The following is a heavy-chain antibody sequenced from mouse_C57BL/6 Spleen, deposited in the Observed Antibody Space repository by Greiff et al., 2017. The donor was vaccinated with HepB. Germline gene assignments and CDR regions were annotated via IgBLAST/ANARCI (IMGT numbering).Heavy chain of an antibody. D-gene: IGHD3-2*02. V-gene: IGHV1-47*01. Sequence: QSGAELVKPGASVKMSCKASGYTFTTYPIEWMKQNHGKSLEWIGNFHPYNDDTKYNEKFKGKATLTVEKSSSTVYLELSRLTSDDSAVYYCATYSSGPYYYAMDYWGQGTSVTVSS. CDR3: ATYSSGPYYYAMDY. J-gene: IGHJ4*01. CDR1: GYTFTTYP. CDR2: FHPYNDDT.